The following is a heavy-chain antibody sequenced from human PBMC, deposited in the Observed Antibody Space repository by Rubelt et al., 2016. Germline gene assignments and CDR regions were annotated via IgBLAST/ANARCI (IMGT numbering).Heavy chain of an antibody. D-gene: IGHD6-19*01. J-gene: IGHJ4*02. CDR3: AKGQAVPWSEFDS. V-gene: IGHV3-23*04. CDR1: GFTFDDYA. Sequence: EVQLVESGGVVVQPGGSLRLSCAASGFTFDDYAMHWVRQAPGKGLECVSTISASGGSTYYADSVKGRFTISRDNSKNTRYLQINSLRSEETAVYYCAKGQAVPWSEFDSWGQGTLVTVSS. CDR2: ISASGGST.